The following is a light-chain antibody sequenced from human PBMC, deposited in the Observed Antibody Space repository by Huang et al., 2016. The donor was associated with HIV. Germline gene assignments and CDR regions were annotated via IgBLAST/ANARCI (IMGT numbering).Light chain of an antibody. Sequence: DIQMTQTPPSRSASVGDRVTIICWASQGISKSLAWYQQKTGKAPKLLLYATSKLESGVPARFSGSGSGTHYTLTISTLQPEDLATYYCQQYQSVPWTFGQGTKVAI. V-gene: IGKV1-NL1*01. CDR1: QGISKS. J-gene: IGKJ1*01. CDR3: QQYQSVPWT. CDR2: ATS.